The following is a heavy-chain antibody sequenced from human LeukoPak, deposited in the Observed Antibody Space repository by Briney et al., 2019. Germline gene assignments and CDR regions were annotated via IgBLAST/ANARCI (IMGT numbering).Heavy chain of an antibody. J-gene: IGHJ3*02. V-gene: IGHV3-7*01. CDR2: IKYDGREI. CDR1: EFSFSDSW. CDR3: ARDPYKDKDYSNYGAFDI. D-gene: IGHD4-11*01. Sequence: GGSLRLSCAASEFSFSDSWMTWVRKAPGKGLEWVASIKYDGREIQYVDSVKGRFTISRDNAKRSLYLEMTSLRVEDTAVFYCARDPYKDKDYSNYGAFDIWGQGTMVTVSS.